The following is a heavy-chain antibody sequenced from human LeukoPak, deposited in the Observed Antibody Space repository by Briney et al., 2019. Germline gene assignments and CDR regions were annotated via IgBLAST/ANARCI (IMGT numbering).Heavy chain of an antibody. CDR3: ARRGRKRSWYDAFDI. CDR1: GGSISSSYY. V-gene: IGHV4-4*07. J-gene: IGHJ3*02. CDR2: VYSIGST. Sequence: PSETLSLTCTVSGGSISSSYYWSWIRQPAGKGLEWIGRVYSIGSTNYNPSLKSRVTISVDTSKNQFSLKLSSVTAADTAVYYCARRGRKRSWYDAFDIWGQGTMVTVSS. D-gene: IGHD6-13*01.